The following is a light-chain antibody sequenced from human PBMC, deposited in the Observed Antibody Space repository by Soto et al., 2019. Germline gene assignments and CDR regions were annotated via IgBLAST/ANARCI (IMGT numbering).Light chain of an antibody. CDR1: QSVVSS. CDR2: AAS. Sequence: EILMTPSPATLSVSPGESATLSCRASQSVVSSLAWYQQKPGQTPRLLIYAASTRATGIPARFSGSGSGTEFILTISSLQSEDFALYYCQQYNYLPRTFVQGTKV. CDR3: QQYNYLPRT. J-gene: IGKJ2*02. V-gene: IGKV3-15*01.